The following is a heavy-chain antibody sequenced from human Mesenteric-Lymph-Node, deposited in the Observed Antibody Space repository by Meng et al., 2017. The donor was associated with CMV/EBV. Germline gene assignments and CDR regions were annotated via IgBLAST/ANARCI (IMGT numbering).Heavy chain of an antibody. CDR3: ARHYYVSSGYYCCYYGLDV. J-gene: IGHJ6*02. V-gene: IGHV1-2*02. D-gene: IGHD3-22*01. CDR2: INPNSGGT. CDR1: GYTFTGYY. Sequence: ASVKVSCKASGYTFTGYYMHWVRQAPGQGLEWMGWINPNSGGTNYAQKFQGRVTMTRDTSISTAYMELSRLRSDDTAVYYCARHYYVSSGYYCCYYGLDVWGQGTTVTVSS.